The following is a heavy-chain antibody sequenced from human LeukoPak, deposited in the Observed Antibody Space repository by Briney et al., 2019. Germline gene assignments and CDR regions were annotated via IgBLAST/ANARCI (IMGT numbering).Heavy chain of an antibody. J-gene: IGHJ2*01. CDR2: IYHSGST. CDR3: ARPVRQWRTNNYWYFDL. V-gene: IGHV4-4*02. Sequence: SGTLSLTCAVSGGSISSSNWWSWVRQPPGKGLEWIGEIYHSGSTNYNPSLKSRVTISVDKSKNQFSLKLSSVTAADTAVYYCARPVRQWRTNNYWYFDLWGRGTLVTVSS. CDR1: GGSISSSNW. D-gene: IGHD6-19*01.